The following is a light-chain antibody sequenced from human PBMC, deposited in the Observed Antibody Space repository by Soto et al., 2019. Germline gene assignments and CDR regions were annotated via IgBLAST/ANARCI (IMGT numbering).Light chain of an antibody. CDR3: SSYTSNSTRV. CDR2: EVS. V-gene: IGLV2-18*02. CDR1: STDFVSYNR. Sequence: QSALTQPPSVSGSPGQSVTISCTGTSTDFVSYNRVSWYQQPPGTAPKLMIYEVSKRPSGVPDRFSGSKSGNTASLTISGLQAADEADYYCSSYTSNSTRVFGTGTKLTVL. J-gene: IGLJ1*01.